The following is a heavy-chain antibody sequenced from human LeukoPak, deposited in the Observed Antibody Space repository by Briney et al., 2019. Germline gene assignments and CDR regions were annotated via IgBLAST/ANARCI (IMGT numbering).Heavy chain of an antibody. CDR3: ASSSSWSFDY. D-gene: IGHD6-13*01. J-gene: IGHJ4*02. CDR1: GGSFSDYY. CDR2: INHSGIT. V-gene: IGHV4-34*01. Sequence: SETLSLTCAVYGGSFSDYYWSWIRQPPGKGLEYIGEINHSGITNYNPSLMSRVTISVDTSKNQFSLKLSSVTAADTAVYYCASSSSWSFDYWGQGTLVTVSS.